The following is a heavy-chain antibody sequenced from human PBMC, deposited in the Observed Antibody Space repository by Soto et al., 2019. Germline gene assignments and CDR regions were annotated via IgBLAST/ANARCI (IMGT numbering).Heavy chain of an antibody. Sequence: SETLSLTCTVSGGSISHYYWSWIRQSPGKGLEWIGYAYYSGSTDYNPSLKSRVTMSVDTAKNQVSLKLNSVTTADTAVYYCARDRSTYGGGGTGEVKENWFDPWGPGTLVTVSS. CDR1: GGSISHYY. V-gene: IGHV4-59*01. J-gene: IGHJ5*02. CDR2: AYYSGST. D-gene: IGHD2-8*01. CDR3: ARDRSTYGGGGTGEVKENWFDP.